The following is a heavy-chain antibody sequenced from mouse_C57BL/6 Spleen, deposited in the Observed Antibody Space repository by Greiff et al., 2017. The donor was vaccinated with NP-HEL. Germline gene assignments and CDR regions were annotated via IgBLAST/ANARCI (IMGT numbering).Heavy chain of an antibody. Sequence: QVQLKQPGAELVKPGASVKLSCKASGYTFTSYWMHWVKQRPGRGLEWIGRIDPNSGGTKYNEKFKSKATLTVDKPSSTAYMQLSSLTSEDSAVYCCARFSPSNPYAMDYWGQGTSVTVSS. J-gene: IGHJ4*01. CDR3: ARFSPSNPYAMDY. CDR2: IDPNSGGT. D-gene: IGHD2-10*02. V-gene: IGHV1-72*01. CDR1: GYTFTSYW.